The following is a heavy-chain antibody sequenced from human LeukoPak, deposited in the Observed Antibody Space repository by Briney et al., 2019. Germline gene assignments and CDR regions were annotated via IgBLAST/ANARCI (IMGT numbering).Heavy chain of an antibody. Sequence: PGGSLRLSCAASGFTFSSYWMHWVRHAPGKGLVWVSRVNSDGSSTTYADSVKGRFTISRDNAKNTLYLQMNSLRAEDTAVYYCARGSTQYSSGWYGLDYWGQGTPVTVSS. CDR2: VNSDGSST. D-gene: IGHD6-19*01. CDR1: GFTFSSYW. V-gene: IGHV3-74*01. CDR3: ARGSTQYSSGWYGLDY. J-gene: IGHJ4*02.